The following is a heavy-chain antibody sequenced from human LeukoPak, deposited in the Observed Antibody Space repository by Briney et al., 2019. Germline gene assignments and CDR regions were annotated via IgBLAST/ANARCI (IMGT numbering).Heavy chain of an antibody. V-gene: IGHV3-21*01. CDR3: ARERTTIVSGTTIGAY. J-gene: IGHJ4*02. Sequence: GGSLRLSCAASGFTLSSYSMNWVRQAPGKGLEWVSSITSSSSYIYYADSVKGRFTISRDNAKNSLYLQMNSLTADDTAVYYCARERTTIVSGTTIGAYWGQGTLVTVSS. CDR1: GFTLSSYS. D-gene: IGHD2/OR15-2a*01. CDR2: ITSSSSYI.